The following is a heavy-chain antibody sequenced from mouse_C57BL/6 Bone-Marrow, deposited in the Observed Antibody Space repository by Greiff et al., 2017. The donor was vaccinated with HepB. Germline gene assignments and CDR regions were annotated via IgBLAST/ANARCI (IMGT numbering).Heavy chain of an antibody. CDR1: GYTFTSYG. CDR2: IYPRSGNT. Sequence: VQLQHSGAELARPGASVKLSCKASGYTFTSYGISWVKQRTGQGLAWIGEIYPRSGNTSYNEKFKGKATLTADKSSSTAYMYLRSLTSEDSAVYFCARSVYYYGSSYWFAYWGQGTLVTVSA. V-gene: IGHV1-81*01. CDR3: ARSVYYYGSSYWFAY. D-gene: IGHD1-1*01. J-gene: IGHJ3*01.